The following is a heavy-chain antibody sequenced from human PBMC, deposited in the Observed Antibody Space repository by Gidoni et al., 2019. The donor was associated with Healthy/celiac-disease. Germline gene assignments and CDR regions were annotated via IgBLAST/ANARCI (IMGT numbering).Heavy chain of an antibody. CDR3: TTGSRASITTPFDY. CDR2: IKSKTDGGTT. D-gene: IGHD5-12*01. V-gene: IGHV3-15*01. J-gene: IGHJ4*02. CDR1: GFTFCNAW. Sequence: ELQLVESGGGLVKPGGSLRLSCAASGFTFCNAWMSWVRQAPGKGLGWVGRIKSKTDGGTTDYAAPVKGRFTISRDDSKNTLYLQMNSLKTEDAAVYYCTTGSRASITTPFDYWGQGTLVTVSS.